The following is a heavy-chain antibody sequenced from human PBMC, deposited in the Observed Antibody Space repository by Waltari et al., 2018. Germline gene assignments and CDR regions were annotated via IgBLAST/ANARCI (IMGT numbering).Heavy chain of an antibody. CDR2: IYYSGST. CDR3: ALAENPGYSYGQKFDY. D-gene: IGHD5-18*01. J-gene: IGHJ4*02. CDR1: GGSISSYY. V-gene: IGHV4-59*08. Sequence: QVQLQESGPGLVKPSETLSLTCTVSGGSISSYYWSWIRQPPGKGLEWIGYIYYSGSTNYNPSLKSRVTISVDTSKNQFSLKLSSVTAADTAVYYCALAENPGYSYGQKFDYWGQGTLVTVSS.